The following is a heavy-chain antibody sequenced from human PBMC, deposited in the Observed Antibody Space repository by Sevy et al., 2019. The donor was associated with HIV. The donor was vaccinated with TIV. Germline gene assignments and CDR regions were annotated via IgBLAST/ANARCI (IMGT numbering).Heavy chain of an antibody. D-gene: IGHD3-16*01. J-gene: IGHJ4*02. CDR1: GYIFPTYW. CDR2: IYPGDSDT. Sequence: GESLKISCKGSGYIFPTYWIGWVRQMPGKGLEWMGIIYPGDSDTRYSPSFQGQVTISADKSITTAYLQWTSLKASDTAIYYCARGWGDLGFNYWGQGTLVTVSS. CDR3: ARGWGDLGFNY. V-gene: IGHV5-51*01.